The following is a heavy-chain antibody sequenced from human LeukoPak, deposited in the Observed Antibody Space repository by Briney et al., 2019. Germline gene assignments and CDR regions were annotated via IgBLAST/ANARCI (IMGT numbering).Heavy chain of an antibody. J-gene: IGHJ4*02. D-gene: IGHD3-22*01. CDR2: INGDGTST. CDR3: AKPLFDGGGYYYPDY. Sequence: GGSLRLSCAASGFTLSSYWMHWVRQAPGKGLVWVSRINGDGTSTNYADSVKGRFTISRDNSKNTLYLQMNSLRAEDTAVYYCAKPLFDGGGYYYPDYWGQGTLVTVSS. V-gene: IGHV3-74*01. CDR1: GFTLSSYW.